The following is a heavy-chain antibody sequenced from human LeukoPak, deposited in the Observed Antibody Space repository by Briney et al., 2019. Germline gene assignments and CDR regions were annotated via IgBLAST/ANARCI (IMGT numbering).Heavy chain of an antibody. CDR3: ARDQGRYYDSSGLH. V-gene: IGHV1-18*01. Sequence: ASVKVSCKTSGYTFKKFAISWVRQAPGQGLEWMGWINTYNDETYYEQNFRGRVTMTTDTSTNTVYMELGSLTSDDTAMYYCARDQGRYYDSSGLHWGQGTLVTVSS. CDR1: GYTFKKFA. D-gene: IGHD3-22*01. CDR2: INTYNDET. J-gene: IGHJ4*02.